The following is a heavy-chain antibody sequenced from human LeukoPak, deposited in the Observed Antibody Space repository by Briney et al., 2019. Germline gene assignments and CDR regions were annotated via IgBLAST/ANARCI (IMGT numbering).Heavy chain of an antibody. CDR3: ARDRIAVAAVDP. Sequence: GGSLRLSCAASGFTFSSYSMNWVRQAPGKGLEWVSSISSSSSYIYYADSVKGRFTISRDNAKNSLYLQMNSLRAEDTAVCYCARDRIAVAAVDPWGQGTLVTVSS. D-gene: IGHD6-19*01. V-gene: IGHV3-21*01. CDR1: GFTFSSYS. CDR2: ISSSSSYI. J-gene: IGHJ5*02.